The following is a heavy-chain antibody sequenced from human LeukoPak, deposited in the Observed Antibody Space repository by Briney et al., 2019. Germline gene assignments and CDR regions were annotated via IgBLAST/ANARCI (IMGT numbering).Heavy chain of an antibody. Sequence: GGSLRLSCAASGFIFSTYSMHWVRQAPGKGLEWVSVISYDGNNKYYADSVKGRFTISRDNSKNTLYLQMNSLRAEDTAVYYCARPVATTGYYTMDVWGQGTTVTVSS. J-gene: IGHJ6*02. D-gene: IGHD4-17*01. CDR1: GFIFSTYS. CDR3: ARPVATTGYYTMDV. CDR2: ISYDGNNK. V-gene: IGHV3-30-3*01.